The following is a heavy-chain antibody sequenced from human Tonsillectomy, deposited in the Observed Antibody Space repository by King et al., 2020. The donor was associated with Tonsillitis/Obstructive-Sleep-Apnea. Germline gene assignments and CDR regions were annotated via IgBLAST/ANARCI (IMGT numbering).Heavy chain of an antibody. CDR3: AHSYIGFDY. CDR2: ISWCDDK. CDR1: VFSLSTSGVG. Sequence: LTLKESGPTLVKPTQTLTLTCTFSVFSLSTSGVGLVWIFQPPAKTLECLALISWCDDKRYSPSLKIRLTITNDTSKKQVVLTMTNMDPVDTATYCCAHSYIGFDYWGQGTLVTVSS. J-gene: IGHJ4*02. V-gene: IGHV2-5*01. D-gene: IGHD4-11*01.